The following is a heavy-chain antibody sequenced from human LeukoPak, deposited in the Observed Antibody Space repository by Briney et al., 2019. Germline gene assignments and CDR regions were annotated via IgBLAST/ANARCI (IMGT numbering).Heavy chain of an antibody. CDR2: ISYDGSNK. Sequence: PGGSLRLSCAASGFTFSSYGMHWVRQAPGKGLEWVAVISYDGSNKYYADSVKGRFTISRDNSKNTLYLQMNSLRAEDTAVYYCATSLGLPSGTNHSGDYRGQGTLVTVSS. J-gene: IGHJ4*02. V-gene: IGHV3-30*03. CDR1: GFTFSSYG. CDR3: ATSLGLPSGTNHSGDY. D-gene: IGHD3-10*01.